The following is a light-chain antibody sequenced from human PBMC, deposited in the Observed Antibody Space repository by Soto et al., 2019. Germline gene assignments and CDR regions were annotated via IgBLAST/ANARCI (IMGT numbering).Light chain of an antibody. CDR2: EVS. J-gene: IGLJ2*01. CDR3: SSYTGSDTNTVV. CDR1: SSDVGRYNY. V-gene: IGLV2-14*01. Sequence: QSALTQPASVSGSPGQSITISCTGTSSDVGRYNYVSWFQQHPAKAPKLIIFEVSNRPSGISNRFSGSKSGNTASLTISGLQAEDEADYYCSSYTGSDTNTVVFGGGTKVTVL.